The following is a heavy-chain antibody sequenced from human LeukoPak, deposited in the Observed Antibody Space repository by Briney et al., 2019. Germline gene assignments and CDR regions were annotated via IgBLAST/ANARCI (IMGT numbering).Heavy chain of an antibody. CDR3: AKGGYDYVEMGYFDY. J-gene: IGHJ4*02. Sequence: GGSLRLSCAVSGFIFTNYAMSWVRQAPGKGPEWVSVIIGSSGSTFYADSVKGRFTISRDKSKNTLYLQMNSLRAEDTAVYYCAKGGYDYVEMGYFDYWGQGTLVTVSS. CDR2: IIGSSGST. V-gene: IGHV3-23*01. CDR1: GFIFTNYA. D-gene: IGHD3-16*01.